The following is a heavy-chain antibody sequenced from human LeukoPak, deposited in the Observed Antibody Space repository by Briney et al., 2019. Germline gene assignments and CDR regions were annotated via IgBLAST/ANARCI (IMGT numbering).Heavy chain of an antibody. CDR3: ARGDTMVRGVPEGYYYYMDV. Sequence: ASVKVSCKASGYTFTGYYMHWVRQAPGQGLEWMGWINPNSGGTNYAQKFQGRVTMTRDTSISTAYMELSRLRSDDTAEYYCARGDTMVRGVPEGYYYYMDVWGKGTTVTVSS. CDR1: GYTFTGYY. D-gene: IGHD3-10*01. V-gene: IGHV1-2*02. CDR2: INPNSGGT. J-gene: IGHJ6*03.